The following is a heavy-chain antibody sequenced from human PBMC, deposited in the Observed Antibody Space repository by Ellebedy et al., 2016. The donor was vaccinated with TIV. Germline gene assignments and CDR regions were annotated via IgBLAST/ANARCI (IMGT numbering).Heavy chain of an antibody. D-gene: IGHD2-8*01. CDR2: ISYDGRDK. Sequence: GESLKISCTASGFTFRNYAMQWVRQAPGKGLEWAALISYDGRDKHYADSVKGRFTISRDNFKNTLYLQLNSLRPEDTAVYYCVRHWGVSFAFDIWGQGTMVTVS. J-gene: IGHJ3*02. CDR1: GFTFRNYA. V-gene: IGHV3-30*04. CDR3: VRHWGVSFAFDI.